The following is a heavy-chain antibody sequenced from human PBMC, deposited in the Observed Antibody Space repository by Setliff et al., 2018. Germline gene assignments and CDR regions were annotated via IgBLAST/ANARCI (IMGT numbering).Heavy chain of an antibody. J-gene: IGHJ4*02. CDR3: ARDDSSGYHTTYFDY. CDR2: FIPMEGRA. D-gene: IGHD3-22*01. CDR1: GSSFSSYT. V-gene: IGHV1-69*08. Sequence: SGSSFSSYTISWVRQAPGQGLEWMGRFIPMEGRADYAQNFQGRVTIIADKSTSTVYMELSSLRSEDTAVYYCARDDSSGYHTTYFDYWGQGTLVTVSS.